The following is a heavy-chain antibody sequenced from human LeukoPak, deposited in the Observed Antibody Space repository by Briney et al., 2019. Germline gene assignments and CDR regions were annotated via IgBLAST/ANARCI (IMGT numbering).Heavy chain of an antibody. Sequence: ASVKVSCKASGYTFTSYYMHWVPQAPGQGLEWMGLINPTGGSTGYAQTFQGRVTMTRAMSTSTDYMELSSLRSEDTPIYYSARDNSVGDNAWWFDPWGQGTLVTVSS. V-gene: IGHV1-46*01. CDR3: ARDNSVGDNAWWFDP. CDR1: GYTFTSYY. CDR2: INPTGGST. J-gene: IGHJ5*02. D-gene: IGHD1-26*01.